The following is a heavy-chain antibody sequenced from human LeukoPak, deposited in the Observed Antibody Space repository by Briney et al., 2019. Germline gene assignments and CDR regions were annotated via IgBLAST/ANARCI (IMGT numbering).Heavy chain of an antibody. CDR3: ARQLVDYDFWSGYYLGWFDP. CDR1: GGSFSGYY. Sequence: KPSETLSLTCAVYGGSFSGYYWSWIRQPPGKGLEWIGYTYYSGSTNYNPSLKSRVTISVDTSKNQFSLKLSSVTAADTAVYYCARQLVDYDFWSGYYLGWFDPWGQGTLVTVSS. D-gene: IGHD3-3*01. CDR2: TYYSGST. V-gene: IGHV4-59*08. J-gene: IGHJ5*02.